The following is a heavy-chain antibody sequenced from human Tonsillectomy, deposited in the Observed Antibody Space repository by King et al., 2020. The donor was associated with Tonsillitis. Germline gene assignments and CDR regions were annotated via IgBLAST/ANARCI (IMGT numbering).Heavy chain of an antibody. J-gene: IGHJ4*02. CDR1: GFNFDKYG. Sequence: VQLVESGGGVVQPGGSLRLSCAASGFNFDKYGMHWVRQAPGKGPEWVAFITYDGNDNYHAVSVMGRFTISRDNSKSTVYLQMNSLRDEDTAVYYCAKTGGYYASRIYYNEGYFDYWGQGTLVIVSS. CDR3: AKTGGYYASRIYYNEGYFDY. D-gene: IGHD3-10*01. CDR2: ITYDGNDN. V-gene: IGHV3-30*02.